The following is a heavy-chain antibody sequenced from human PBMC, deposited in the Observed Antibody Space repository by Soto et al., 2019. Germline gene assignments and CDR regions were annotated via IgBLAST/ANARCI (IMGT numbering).Heavy chain of an antibody. J-gene: IGHJ3*02. V-gene: IGHV3-48*01. Sequence: EVQLVESGGGLVQPGGSLRLSCAASGFTFSSYSMNWVRQAPGKGLEWVSYISSSSSTIYYADSVKGRFTISRDNAKNSLYLQMNSLRAEDTAVYYCARDEGDVLRFLAHAFDIWGQGTMVTVSS. CDR3: ARDEGDVLRFLAHAFDI. D-gene: IGHD3-3*01. CDR2: ISSSSSTI. CDR1: GFTFSSYS.